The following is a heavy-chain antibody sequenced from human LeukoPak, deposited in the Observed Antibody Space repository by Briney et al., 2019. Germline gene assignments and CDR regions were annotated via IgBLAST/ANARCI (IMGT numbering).Heavy chain of an antibody. V-gene: IGHV4-34*01. CDR2: INHSGST. D-gene: IGHD4-17*01. CDR3: ARHGSVTPSDY. Sequence: PSETLSLTCAVYGGSFSGYYWSWIRQPPGKGLEWIGEINHSGSTNYNPSLKSRVTISVDTSKNQFSLKLSSVTAADTTVYYCARHGSVTPSDYWGQGTLVTVSS. CDR1: GGSFSGYY. J-gene: IGHJ4*02.